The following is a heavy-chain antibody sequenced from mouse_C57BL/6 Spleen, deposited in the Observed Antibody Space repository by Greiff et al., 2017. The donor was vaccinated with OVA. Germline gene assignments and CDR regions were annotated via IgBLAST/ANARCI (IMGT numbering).Heavy chain of an antibody. CDR1: GYTFTDYY. Sequence: VQLQQSGPELVKPGASVKISCKASGYTFTDYYMNWVKQSHGKSLEWIGDINPNNGGTSYNQKFKGKATLTVDKSSSTAYMELRSLTSEDSAVYYCARPRYSNYHTLDFYAMDYWGQGTSVTVSS. D-gene: IGHD2-5*01. V-gene: IGHV1-26*01. CDR3: ARPRYSNYHTLDFYAMDY. CDR2: INPNNGGT. J-gene: IGHJ4*01.